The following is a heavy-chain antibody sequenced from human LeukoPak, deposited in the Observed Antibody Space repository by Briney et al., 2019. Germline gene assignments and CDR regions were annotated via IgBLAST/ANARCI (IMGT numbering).Heavy chain of an antibody. CDR2: IYRGGST. D-gene: IGHD2/OR15-2a*01. CDR3: ARRNGLLWFDP. J-gene: IGHJ5*02. CDR1: GGSVSSHY. V-gene: IGHV4-59*08. Sequence: SETLSLTCTVSGGSVSSHYWSWIRQPPGKGLEWIGYIYRGGSTNYNPSLKSRVTKSVDTSKNQFSLKLSSVTAADTAVYYCARRNGLLWFDPWGQGTLVTVSS.